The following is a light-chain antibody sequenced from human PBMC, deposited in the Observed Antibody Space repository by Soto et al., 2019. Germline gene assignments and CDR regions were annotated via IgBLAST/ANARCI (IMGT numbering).Light chain of an antibody. CDR3: SSYTSSSTYV. V-gene: IGLV2-14*01. CDR1: SSDVGGYNY. CDR2: DVS. J-gene: IGLJ1*01. Sequence: QSALTQPASVSGSPGQSITISCTGTSSDVGGYNYVSWYQQHPGKAPKLMIYDVSNRPSGVSNRFSGSKSGNTASLTISGLQAEDGADYYCSSYTSSSTYVFGTG.